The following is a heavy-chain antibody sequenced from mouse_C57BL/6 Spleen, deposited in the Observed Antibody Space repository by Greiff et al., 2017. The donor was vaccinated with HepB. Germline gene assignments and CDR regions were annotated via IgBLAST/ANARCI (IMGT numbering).Heavy chain of an antibody. CDR2: IYPGSGST. J-gene: IGHJ2*01. Sequence: QVHVKQPGAELVKPGASVKMSCKASGYTFTSYWITWVKQRPGQGLEWIGDIYPGSGSTNYNEKFKSKATLTVDTSSSTAYMQLSSLTSEDSAVYYCARRGDDGPLDYWGQGTTLTVSS. V-gene: IGHV1-55*01. D-gene: IGHD2-3*01. CDR3: ARRGDDGPLDY. CDR1: GYTFTSYW.